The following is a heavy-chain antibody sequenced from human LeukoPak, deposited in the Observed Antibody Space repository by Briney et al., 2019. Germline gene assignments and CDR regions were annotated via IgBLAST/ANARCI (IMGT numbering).Heavy chain of an antibody. Sequence: SETLSLTCTVSGASISSDYWNWIRQPPGKGLEWIGYIHYTGTTNYNPSLKSRVTISVDTSKTQFSLKLNSVTAADTAVFYCARVTTDSYGSYYFDYWGQGTLVTVSS. D-gene: IGHD5-18*01. V-gene: IGHV4-59*01. CDR3: ARVTTDSYGSYYFDY. J-gene: IGHJ4*02. CDR2: IHYTGTT. CDR1: GASISSDY.